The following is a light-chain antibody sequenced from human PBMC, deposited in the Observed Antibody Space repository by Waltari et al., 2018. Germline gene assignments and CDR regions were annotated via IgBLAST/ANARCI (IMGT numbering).Light chain of an antibody. Sequence: QSALPQPASVSGSPGPSITMSCPGTNSDVGNYHYVSWYQHHPGTAPKVIIFGVSKRPSGVSDRFSGSKSGNTASLTISGLQTEDEADYYCCSYAGTSTLIFGGGTKLTVL. CDR2: GVS. CDR1: NSDVGNYHY. J-gene: IGLJ2*01. CDR3: CSYAGTSTLI. V-gene: IGLV2-23*02.